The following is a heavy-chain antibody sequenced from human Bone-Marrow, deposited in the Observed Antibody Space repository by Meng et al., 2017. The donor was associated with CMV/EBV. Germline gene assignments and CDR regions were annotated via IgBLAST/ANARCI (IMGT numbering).Heavy chain of an antibody. D-gene: IGHD5-18*01. CDR3: AKPKIQLWHGLCDY. Sequence: CGFTCSSDGRDCDHQAPGKGLEWEAIISYDGSNKYDAASVKGRFTISRDNSKNTLYLQMNSLRAEDTAVYYCAKPKIQLWHGLCDYWGQGTLVTVSS. CDR1: GFTCSSDG. V-gene: IGHV3-30*18. CDR2: ISYDGSNK. J-gene: IGHJ4*02.